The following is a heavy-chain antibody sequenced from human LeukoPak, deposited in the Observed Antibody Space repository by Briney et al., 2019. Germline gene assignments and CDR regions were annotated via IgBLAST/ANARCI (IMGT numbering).Heavy chain of an antibody. CDR1: GFTFRSYS. D-gene: IGHD5-12*01. Sequence: GGSLRLSCAAPGFTFRSYSMNWVRQAPGKGLEWVLSISSSSSYIYYADSVKGRFTISRDNAKNSLYLQMNSLRAEDTAVYYCATPLVATSDYWGQGTLVTVSS. V-gene: IGHV3-21*01. J-gene: IGHJ4*02. CDR2: ISSSSSYI. CDR3: ATPLVATSDY.